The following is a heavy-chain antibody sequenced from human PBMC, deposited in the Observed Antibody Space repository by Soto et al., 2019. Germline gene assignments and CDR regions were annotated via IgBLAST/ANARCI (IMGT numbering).Heavy chain of an antibody. CDR1: GFTCSSYD. V-gene: IGHV3-23*01. J-gene: IGHJ3*02. CDR3: AKATATGGGAFDI. Sequence: GGSLRLSCAASGFTCSSYDMSWVRQAPGKGLEWVSTILVGGSTHYPDSVKGRFTISRDNSKNTVFLQMNSLTAGDTAVYYCAKATATGGGAFDICGQGTMVTVPS. D-gene: IGHD2-8*02. CDR2: ILVGGST.